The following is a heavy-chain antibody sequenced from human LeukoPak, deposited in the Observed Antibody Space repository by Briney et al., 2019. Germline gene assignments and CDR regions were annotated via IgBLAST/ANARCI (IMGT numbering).Heavy chain of an antibody. CDR3: ARGDYYYMDV. Sequence: PSETLSLTCAVYGGSFSGYYWSWIRQPPGKGLEWIGEINHSGSTNYNPSLKSRVTISVDTSKNQFSLKLSSVTAEDTAVYYCARGDYYYMDVWGKGTTVTVSS. V-gene: IGHV4-34*01. J-gene: IGHJ6*03. CDR1: GGSFSGYY. CDR2: INHSGST.